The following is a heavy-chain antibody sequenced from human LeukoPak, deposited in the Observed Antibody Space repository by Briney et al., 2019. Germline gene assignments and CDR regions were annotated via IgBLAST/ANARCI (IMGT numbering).Heavy chain of an antibody. CDR2: IGTARDT. D-gene: IGHD6-13*01. Sequence: GGSLRLSCAASGFTFSSYDMHWVRQATGKGLEWVSAIGTARDTYYPGSVKGRFTISRENAKNSLYLQMNSLRAGDTAVYYCARVPGIAAAGIGYYYYGMDVWGQGTTVTVSS. CDR1: GFTFSSYD. V-gene: IGHV3-13*01. CDR3: ARVPGIAAAGIGYYYYGMDV. J-gene: IGHJ6*02.